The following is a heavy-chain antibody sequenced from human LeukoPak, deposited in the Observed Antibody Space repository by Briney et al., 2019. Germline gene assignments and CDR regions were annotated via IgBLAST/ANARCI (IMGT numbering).Heavy chain of an antibody. D-gene: IGHD5-12*01. V-gene: IGHV1-69*13. Sequence: SVKVSCKASGGTFSSYAISWVRQAPGQGLEWMGGIIPIFGTANYAQKFQGRVTITADESTSTAYMELSSLRSDDTAVYYCARDFGRYSGYDFDFWGQGTLVTVSS. J-gene: IGHJ4*02. CDR2: IIPIFGTA. CDR1: GGTFSSYA. CDR3: ARDFGRYSGYDFDF.